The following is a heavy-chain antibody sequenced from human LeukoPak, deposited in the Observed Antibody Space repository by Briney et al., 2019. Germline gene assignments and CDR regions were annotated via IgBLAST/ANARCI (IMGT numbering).Heavy chain of an antibody. CDR2: ISYDGSNK. Sequence: PGRSLRLSCAASGFTFSSYGMHWVRQAPGKGLEWGAVISYDGSNKYYADSVKGRFTISRDNSKNTLYLQMNSLRAEDTAVYYCAKDFRLLWFGEGWDAFDIWGQGTMVTVSS. D-gene: IGHD3-10*01. V-gene: IGHV3-30*18. J-gene: IGHJ3*02. CDR1: GFTFSSYG. CDR3: AKDFRLLWFGEGWDAFDI.